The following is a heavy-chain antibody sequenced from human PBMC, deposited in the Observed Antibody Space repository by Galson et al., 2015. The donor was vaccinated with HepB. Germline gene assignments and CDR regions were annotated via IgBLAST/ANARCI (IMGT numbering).Heavy chain of an antibody. CDR3: ARDCSFQYPDYYGSGSFNFDY. D-gene: IGHD3-10*01. CDR1: GFTFSSYW. V-gene: IGHV3-7*03. Sequence: SLRLSCAASGFTFSSYWMSWVRQAPGKGLEWVANIKQDGSEKYYVDSVKGRFTISRDNAKNSLYLQMNSLRAEDTAVYYCARDCSFQYPDYYGSGSFNFDYWGQGTLVTVSS. CDR2: IKQDGSEK. J-gene: IGHJ4*02.